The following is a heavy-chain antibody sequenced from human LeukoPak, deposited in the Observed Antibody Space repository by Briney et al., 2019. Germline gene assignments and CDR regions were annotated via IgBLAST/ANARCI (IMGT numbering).Heavy chain of an antibody. CDR2: ISYDVNNK. CDR1: GFTFSSYG. J-gene: IGHJ4*02. CDR3: ARDRRLASFDY. Sequence: GGSLRLSCTASGFTFSSYGMHWVRQAPGKGLEWVAVISYDVNNKYYADSVKGRFTISRDNSKNTLYLQMNSLRAEDAAIYYCARDRRLASFDYGGQGTLVTVSS. V-gene: IGHV3-30*03. D-gene: IGHD6-25*01.